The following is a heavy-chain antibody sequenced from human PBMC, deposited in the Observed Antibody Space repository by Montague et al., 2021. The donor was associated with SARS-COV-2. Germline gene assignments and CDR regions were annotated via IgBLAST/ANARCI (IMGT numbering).Heavy chain of an antibody. CDR3: ARAGEDYYYDSSGFLY. V-gene: IGHV3-48*03. CDR2: ISNSGDTK. J-gene: IGHJ4*02. CDR1: GFIFSRYE. Sequence: SVRLSCAASGFIFSRYEMNLFRQAPGKGLEWVSYISNSGDTKYYADSVKGRFTISRDNAKNSLYLQMSSLRAEDTAVYYCARAGEDYYYDSSGFLYWGQGILVTVSS. D-gene: IGHD3-22*01.